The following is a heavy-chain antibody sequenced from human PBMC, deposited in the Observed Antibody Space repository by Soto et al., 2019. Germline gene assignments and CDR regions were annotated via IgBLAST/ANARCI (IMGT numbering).Heavy chain of an antibody. J-gene: IGHJ4*02. CDR1: GGTFSSYT. V-gene: IGHV1-69*13. CDR3: ARNYYDSGGGFDY. D-gene: IGHD3-22*01. CDR2: IIPIFGTA. Sequence: SVKVSCKASGGTFSSYTISWVRQAPGQGLEWMGGIIPIFGTANYAQKFQGRVTITADESTSTAYMELSSLRSEDTAVYYCARNYYDSGGGFDYWGQGTLVTVS.